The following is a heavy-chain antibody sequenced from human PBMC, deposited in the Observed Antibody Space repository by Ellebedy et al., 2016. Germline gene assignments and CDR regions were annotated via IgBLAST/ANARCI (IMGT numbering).Heavy chain of an antibody. Sequence: ASVKVSCKASGYTFTSYAMHWVRQAPGQRLAWMGWINAGNGNTKYSQKFQGRVTITRETSASTAYMELSSLRSEDTVVYYCARDHFMVRGVIGAAASPDYWGQGTLVTVSS. V-gene: IGHV1-3*01. J-gene: IGHJ4*02. CDR2: INAGNGNT. CDR3: ARDHFMVRGVIGAAASPDY. D-gene: IGHD3-10*01. CDR1: GYTFTSYA.